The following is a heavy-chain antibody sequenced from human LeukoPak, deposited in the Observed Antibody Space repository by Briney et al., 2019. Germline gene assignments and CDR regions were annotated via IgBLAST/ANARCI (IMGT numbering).Heavy chain of an antibody. V-gene: IGHV1-24*01. Sequence: ASVKVSCKISGYTLTEFSMSWVRQTPGKGLEWMGGFDPEDGLTIYAPKFQGRLTVAEDTSTDTAYMELSSLRSEDTAVYYCARDQRFGEFRFYYWGQGTLVTVSS. CDR1: GYTLTEFS. CDR2: FDPEDGLT. D-gene: IGHD3-10*01. J-gene: IGHJ4*02. CDR3: ARDQRFGEFRFYY.